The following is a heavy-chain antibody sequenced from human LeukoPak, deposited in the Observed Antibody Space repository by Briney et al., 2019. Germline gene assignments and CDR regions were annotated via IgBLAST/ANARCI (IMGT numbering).Heavy chain of an antibody. Sequence: GGSLRLSCAASGFTFSSYGMHWVRQAPGKGLEWVAFIRYDGSNKYYADSVKGRFTISRDNSKNTVYLQMNSLRAEDTAVYYCAKDGGGDIVVVPAAISPGAFGDWGQGTLVTVSS. D-gene: IGHD2-2*01. CDR1: GFTFSSYG. V-gene: IGHV3-30*02. CDR3: AKDGGGDIVVVPAAISPGAFGD. CDR2: IRYDGSNK. J-gene: IGHJ4*02.